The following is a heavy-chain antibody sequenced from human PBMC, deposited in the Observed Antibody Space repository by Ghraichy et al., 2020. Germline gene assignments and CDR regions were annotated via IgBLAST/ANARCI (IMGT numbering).Heavy chain of an antibody. CDR2: IYSGGST. V-gene: IGHV3-53*04. CDR3: ARAEELGIAVAGMRQDAFDI. CDR1: GFTVSSNY. J-gene: IGHJ3*02. Sequence: GSLRLSCAASGFTVSSNYMSWVRQAPGKGLEWVSVIYSGGSTYYADSVKGRFTISRHNSKNTLYLQLNSLRAEDTAVYYCARAEELGIAVAGMRQDAFDIWGQGTKVTVSS. D-gene: IGHD6-19*01.